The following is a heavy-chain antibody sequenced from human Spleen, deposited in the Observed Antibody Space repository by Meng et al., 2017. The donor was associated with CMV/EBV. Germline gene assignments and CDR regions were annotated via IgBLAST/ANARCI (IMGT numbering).Heavy chain of an antibody. J-gene: IGHJ3*02. V-gene: IGHV4-59*01. CDR3: ARDLHAHYYDSSGYLGDAFDI. CDR1: GGSISSYY. Sequence: SETLSLTCTVSGGSISSYYWSWIRQPPGKGLEWIGYIYYSGSTNYNPSLKRRVTISVDTSKNQFSLKLSSVTAADTAVYYCARDLHAHYYDSSGYLGDAFDIWGQGTMVTVSS. CDR2: IYYSGST. D-gene: IGHD3-22*01.